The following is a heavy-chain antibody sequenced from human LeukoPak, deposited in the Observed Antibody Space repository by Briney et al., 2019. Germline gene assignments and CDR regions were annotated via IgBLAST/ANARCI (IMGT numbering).Heavy chain of an antibody. J-gene: IGHJ4*02. CDR3: ARVDIVTVPSANFDC. CDR2: IFYSGNT. V-gene: IGHV4-39*01. D-gene: IGHD2-15*01. CDR1: GGSISTNSYY. Sequence: PSETLSLTCFVSGGSISTNSYYWGWVRQPPGKGLEWIGSIFYSGNTYYNPSLRSRVSISVDTSKNQLSLKLFSVTAVDTAVYYCARVDIVTVPSANFDCWGQGTLVTVSS.